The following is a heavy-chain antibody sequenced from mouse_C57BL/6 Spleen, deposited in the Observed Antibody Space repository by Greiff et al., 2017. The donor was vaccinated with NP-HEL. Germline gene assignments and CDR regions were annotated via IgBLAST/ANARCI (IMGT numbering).Heavy chain of an antibody. D-gene: IGHD1-1*01. Sequence: VQLQQSGPELVKPGASVKISCKASGYAFSSSWMNWVKQRPGKGLEWIGRIYPGDGDTNYNGKFKGKATLTADKSSSTAYMQLSRLTSEDSAVYFCARDYYGSRGGYFDYWGQGTTLTVSS. CDR1: GYAFSSSW. J-gene: IGHJ2*01. CDR2: IYPGDGDT. CDR3: ARDYYGSRGGYFDY. V-gene: IGHV1-82*01.